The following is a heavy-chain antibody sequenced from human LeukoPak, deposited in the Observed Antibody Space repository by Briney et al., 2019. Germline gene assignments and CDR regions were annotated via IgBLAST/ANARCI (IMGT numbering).Heavy chain of an antibody. D-gene: IGHD6-19*01. J-gene: IGHJ4*02. V-gene: IGHV1-69*05. CDR2: IIPIFGTA. CDR1: GGTFSSYA. CDR3: AKARLGSSASADY. Sequence: SVKVSCKASGGTFSSYAISWVRQAPGQGLEWMGGIIPIFGTANYAQKFQGRVTITTDESTSTAYMELSSLRSEDTAVYYCAKARLGSSASADYWGQGTLVTVSS.